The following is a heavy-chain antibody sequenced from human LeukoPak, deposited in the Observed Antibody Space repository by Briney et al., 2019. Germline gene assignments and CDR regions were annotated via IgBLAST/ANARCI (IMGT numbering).Heavy chain of an antibody. CDR3: ATLGPYSSGWPPFDY. V-gene: IGHV3-23*01. J-gene: IGHJ4*02. D-gene: IGHD6-19*01. CDR2: ISGSGGST. Sequence: PGGSLRLSCAASGFTFSSYAMSWVRQAPGKGLEWVSAISGSGGSTYYADSVKCRFTISRDNSKNTLYLQMNSLRAEDTAVYHCATLGPYSSGWPPFDYWGQGTLVTVSS. CDR1: GFTFSSYA.